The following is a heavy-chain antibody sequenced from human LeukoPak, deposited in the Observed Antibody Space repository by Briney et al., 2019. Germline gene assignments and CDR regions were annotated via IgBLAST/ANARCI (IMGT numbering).Heavy chain of an antibody. CDR2: ISKDGSNE. J-gene: IGHJ4*02. CDR3: AKDGGGTDFDY. Sequence: GRSLRLSCAVSGFTFSRNGMHWVRQAPGKGLEWVTFISKDGSNEYYADSVKGRFAISRDNSKNTVYLQMNSLRADDTAVYYCAKDGGGTDFDYWGQGTLVTVSS. CDR1: GFTFSRNG. D-gene: IGHD1-26*01. V-gene: IGHV3-30*18.